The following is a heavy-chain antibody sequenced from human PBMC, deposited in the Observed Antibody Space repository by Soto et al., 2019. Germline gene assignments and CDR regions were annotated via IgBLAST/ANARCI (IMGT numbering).Heavy chain of an antibody. V-gene: IGHV3-30-3*01. D-gene: IGHD4-17*01. CDR2: ISYDGSNK. CDR1: GFTFSSYA. CDR3: ERDKGDYGDYVN. Sequence: QVQLVESGGGVVQPGRSLRLSCAASGFTFSSYAMHWVRQAPGKGLEWVAVISYDGSNKYYADSVKGRFTISRDNSKNTLYLQMNSLRAEDTAVYYCERDKGDYGDYVNWGQGTLVTVSS. J-gene: IGHJ1*01.